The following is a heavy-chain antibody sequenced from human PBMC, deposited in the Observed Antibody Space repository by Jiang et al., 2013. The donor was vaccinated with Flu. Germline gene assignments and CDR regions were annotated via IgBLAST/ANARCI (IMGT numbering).Heavy chain of an antibody. Sequence: VQSGSELKKPGASVKLSCKASGYTFTNYAMSWVRQAPGQGLEWMGWINTNTGKPTFAQGFTGRFVFSLDTSVSTAYLQISSLEAEDTAVYYCARDRRACTGDTCYTDFDYWGQGTLVTVLL. V-gene: IGHV7-4-1*02. CDR3: ARDRRACTGDTCYTDFDY. CDR1: GYTFTNYA. J-gene: IGHJ4*02. D-gene: IGHD2-8*02. CDR2: INTNTGKP.